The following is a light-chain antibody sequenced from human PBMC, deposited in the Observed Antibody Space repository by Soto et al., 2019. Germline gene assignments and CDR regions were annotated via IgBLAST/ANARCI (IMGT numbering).Light chain of an antibody. J-gene: IGLJ2*01. CDR3: SSYAGSNNVV. V-gene: IGLV2-8*01. Sequence: QSALTQPPSASGSPGQSVTLSCTGTSSEVGGYNYVSWYQQHPGKAPKLMIYEVSKRPSGVPDRFSGSKSGNTASLTVSGLQAEDEADYYCSSYAGSNNVVFGGGTKLTVL. CDR2: EVS. CDR1: SSEVGGYNY.